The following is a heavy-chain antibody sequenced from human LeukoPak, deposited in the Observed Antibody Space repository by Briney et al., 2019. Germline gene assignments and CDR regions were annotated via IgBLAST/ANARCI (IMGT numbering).Heavy chain of an antibody. CDR2: ISSSSSYI. CDR3: AKVFGCSGGSCYATRGFDY. J-gene: IGHJ4*02. CDR1: GFTFSSYS. V-gene: IGHV3-21*04. Sequence: GGSLRLSCAASGFTFSSYSMNWVRQAPGKGLEWVSSISSSSSYIYYADSVKGRFTISRDNAKNSLYLQMNSLRAEDTAVYYCAKVFGCSGGSCYATRGFDYWGQGTLVTVSS. D-gene: IGHD2-15*01.